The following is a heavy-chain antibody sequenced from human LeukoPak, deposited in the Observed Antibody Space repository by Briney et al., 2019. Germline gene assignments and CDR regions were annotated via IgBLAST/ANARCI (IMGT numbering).Heavy chain of an antibody. V-gene: IGHV4-59*08. Sequence: SETLSLTCTVSGGSISSYYWSWIRQPPGKGLEWIGYIYYSGSTNYNPSLKSRVTISVDTSKNQFSLKLSSVTAADTAVYYCARHGLGALGPDYYGGGDAFDIWGQGTMVTVSS. CDR3: ARHGLGALGPDYYGGGDAFDI. D-gene: IGHD3-10*01. J-gene: IGHJ3*02. CDR2: IYYSGST. CDR1: GGSISSYY.